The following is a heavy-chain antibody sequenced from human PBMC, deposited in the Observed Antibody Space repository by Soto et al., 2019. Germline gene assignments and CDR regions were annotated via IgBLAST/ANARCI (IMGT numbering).Heavy chain of an antibody. Sequence: SETLSLTCTVSGASIASGSYYWSWLRQPPGKGLEWIGSVYYSGSTYSGSTYYNASLRSRVTISVDTSKSQFSLKLSSVTAADTAVYYCARHDRRFVRKFDPWGQGTLVTVSS. CDR3: ARHDRRFVRKFDP. V-gene: IGHV4-39*01. J-gene: IGHJ5*02. CDR2: VYYSGST. CDR1: GASIASGSYY. D-gene: IGHD3-10*01.